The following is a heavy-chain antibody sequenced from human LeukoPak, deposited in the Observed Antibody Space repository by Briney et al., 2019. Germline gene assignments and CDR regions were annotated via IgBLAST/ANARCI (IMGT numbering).Heavy chain of an antibody. CDR2: INHSGST. CDR3: AVYDSSGYRDLYNWFDP. D-gene: IGHD3-22*01. CDR1: GGSFSGYY. V-gene: IGHV4-34*01. J-gene: IGHJ5*02. Sequence: SETLSLTCAVYGGSFSGYYWSWIRQPPGKGLEWIGEINHSGSTNYNPSLKSRVTISVDTSKNQFSLKLSSVTAADTAVYYCAVYDSSGYRDLYNWFDPWGQGTLVTVSS.